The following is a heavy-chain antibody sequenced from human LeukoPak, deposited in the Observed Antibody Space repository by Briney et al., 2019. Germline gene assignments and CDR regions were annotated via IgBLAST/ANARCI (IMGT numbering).Heavy chain of an antibody. CDR1: GYSFTSYW. Sequence: GESLKISCKGFGYSFTSYWIGWVRQMPGKGLEWMGIIYPGDSDTRYSPSFQGQVTISADKSISTAYLQWSSLKASDTALYYCARHDSSGFHYYYYMDVWGKGTTVTVSS. CDR3: ARHDSSGFHYYYYMDV. V-gene: IGHV5-51*01. CDR2: IYPGDSDT. J-gene: IGHJ6*03. D-gene: IGHD3-22*01.